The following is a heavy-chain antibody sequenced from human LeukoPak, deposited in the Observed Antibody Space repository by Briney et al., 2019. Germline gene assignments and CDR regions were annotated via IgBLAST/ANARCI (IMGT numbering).Heavy chain of an antibody. CDR3: GYSYGYQNWFDP. Sequence: ASVKVSCKASGYTFTSYGISWVRQAPGQGLEWMGWISAYNGNTNYAQKLQGRVTMTTDTSTTTAYMELRSLRSDDTAVYYCGYSYGYQNWFDPWGQGTLVTVSS. J-gene: IGHJ5*02. CDR2: ISAYNGNT. V-gene: IGHV1-18*01. CDR1: GYTFTSYG. D-gene: IGHD5-18*01.